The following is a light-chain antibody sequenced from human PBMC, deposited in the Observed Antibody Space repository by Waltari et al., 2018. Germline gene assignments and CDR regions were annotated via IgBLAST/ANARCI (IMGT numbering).Light chain of an antibody. V-gene: IGKV1-5*03. J-gene: IGKJ1*01. CDR2: KAP. Sequence: DIQMTQSPSTLSASVGDRVTITCRASQSVTNWLAWYQQKPGKAPKVLTYKAPSLESGVPSRFSGSGYGTEFTLTISSLQPDDFATYYCQQYNSYSRTFGQGTKVEIK. CDR1: QSVTNW. CDR3: QQYNSYSRT.